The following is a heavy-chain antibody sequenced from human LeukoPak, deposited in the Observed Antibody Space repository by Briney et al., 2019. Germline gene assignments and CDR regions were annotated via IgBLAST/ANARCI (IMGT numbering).Heavy chain of an antibody. J-gene: IGHJ6*04. CDR3: AREDYGSSGYPGMDV. CDR1: GYTFTSHG. D-gene: IGHD3-22*01. V-gene: IGHV1-18*01. Sequence: ASVKVSCKASGYTFTSHGISWVRQAPGQGVEWMGWISTYNGNTNYAQKLQGRVSMTTDTSTSTAYMDLRSLRSDDTAVYYCAREDYGSSGYPGMDVWGKGTTVTVSS. CDR2: ISTYNGNT.